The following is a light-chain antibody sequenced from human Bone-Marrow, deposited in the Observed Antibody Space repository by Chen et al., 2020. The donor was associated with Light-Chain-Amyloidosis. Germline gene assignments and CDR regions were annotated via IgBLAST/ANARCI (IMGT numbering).Light chain of an antibody. Sequence: DIQMTQSPASLSAFVGDAVVITCRASQTISIYLNWYQHKPGKAPKLLIYTASNLQRGVPSRFSGSGSGTDFTLNVISLQPEDFATYYCQQSYTSPFTFGPGTKVDIK. CDR3: QQSYTSPFT. J-gene: IGKJ3*01. V-gene: IGKV1-39*01. CDR1: QTISIY. CDR2: TAS.